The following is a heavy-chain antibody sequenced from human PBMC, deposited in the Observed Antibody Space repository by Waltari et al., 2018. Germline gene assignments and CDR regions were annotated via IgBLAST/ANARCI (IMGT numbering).Heavy chain of an antibody. V-gene: IGHV4-4*07. J-gene: IGHJ3*01. CDR2: VYSSGT. D-gene: IGHD1-7*01. CDR3: ARDHVRDPRNYDSVAPFDV. CDR1: GASINSLY. Sequence: QVQLQESGPGLVKSSETLSLTCTVSGASINSLYWRCVRQPAGKGLEWIGRVYSSGTNYNPSLKTRLTMSLDTSKNQFSLKLTSITAADTAVYYCARDHVRDPRNYDSVAPFDVWGQGTMVALSS.